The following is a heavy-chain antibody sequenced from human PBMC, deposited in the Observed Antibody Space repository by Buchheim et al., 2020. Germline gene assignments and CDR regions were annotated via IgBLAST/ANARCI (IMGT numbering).Heavy chain of an antibody. CDR1: GGTFSSYA. J-gene: IGHJ4*02. D-gene: IGHD2-2*01. CDR3: ARGPKNLFCSSTSYYSSFLYFDY. Sequence: QVQLVQSGAEVKKPGSSVKVSCKASGGTFSSYAISWVRQAPGQGLEWMGGIIPIFGTANYAQKFQGRVTITADESTSTAYMELSSLRSEDTAVYYCARGPKNLFCSSTSYYSSFLYFDYWGQGTL. CDR2: IIPIFGTA. V-gene: IGHV1-69*01.